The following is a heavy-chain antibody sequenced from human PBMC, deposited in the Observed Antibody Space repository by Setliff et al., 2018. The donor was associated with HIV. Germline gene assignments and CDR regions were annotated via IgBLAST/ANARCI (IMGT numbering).Heavy chain of an antibody. CDR2: ISSSSSYI. CDR1: GFTFSSYA. J-gene: IGHJ3*02. D-gene: IGHD3-22*01. V-gene: IGHV3-21*04. CDR3: ARVNYYDSSGLEIAFDI. Sequence: GGSLRLSCTASGFTFSSYAMSWVRQAPGKGLEWVSSISSSSSYIYYADSVKGRFTISRDNAKNSLYLQMNSLRAEDTALYHCARVNYYDSSGLEIAFDIWGQGKMVTVSS.